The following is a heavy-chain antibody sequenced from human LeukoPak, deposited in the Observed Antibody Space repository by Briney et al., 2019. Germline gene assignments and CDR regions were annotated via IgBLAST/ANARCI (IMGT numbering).Heavy chain of an antibody. V-gene: IGHV3-7*01. J-gene: IGHJ4*02. Sequence: GGSLRLSCAASGFTFSSYWMSWVRQAPGKGLEWVANIKQDGGEKYYVDSVKGRFTISRDNAKNSLYLQMNSLRAEDTAVYYCARETGAEYYDFWSGYYKGVRYFDYWGQGTLVTVSS. D-gene: IGHD3-3*01. CDR1: GFTFSSYW. CDR2: IKQDGGEK. CDR3: ARETGAEYYDFWSGYYKGVRYFDY.